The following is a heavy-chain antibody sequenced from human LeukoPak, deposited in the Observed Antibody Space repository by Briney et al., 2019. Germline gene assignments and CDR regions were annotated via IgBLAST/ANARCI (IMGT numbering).Heavy chain of an antibody. V-gene: IGHV1-8*01. CDR2: MNPNSGNT. CDR3: ARGWPSRGETYSTLDY. CDR1: GYTFTTYD. J-gene: IGHJ4*02. Sequence: ASVKVSCKASGYTFTTYDINWVRQATGQGLEWMGWMNPNSGNTGYAQKFQGRVTMPRSTSISTAYMELSSLTSEDTAVYYCARGWPSRGETYSTLDYWGQGTLVTVS. D-gene: IGHD2-15*01.